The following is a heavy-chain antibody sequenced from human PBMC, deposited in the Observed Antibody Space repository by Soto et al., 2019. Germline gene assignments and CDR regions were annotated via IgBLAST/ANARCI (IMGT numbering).Heavy chain of an antibody. CDR2: INPSRGLT. CDR3: ARDGGTIAGRSGFFEN. D-gene: IGHD6-19*01. J-gene: IGHJ1*01. Sequence: ASVKVSCKASGYMFDNYYIHWVRQTPGQGLQWIGVINPSRGLTTYAQKFQGRVSMTRDTSTTTVFMELSSLTSEDTAIYYCARDGGTIAGRSGFFENWGRGTRVTVCS. V-gene: IGHV1-46*02. CDR1: GYMFDNYY.